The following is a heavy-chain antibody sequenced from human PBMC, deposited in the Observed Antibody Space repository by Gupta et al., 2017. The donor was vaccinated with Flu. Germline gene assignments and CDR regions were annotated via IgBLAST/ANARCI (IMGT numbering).Heavy chain of an antibody. Sequence: EMQLVESGGELVQPGGSLRLSCAASGFTFSSSYLQWVRQAPGKGLVWVSRINPDGSSTTYAESVKGRFTISRDNAKNTLYLQMNSLGDDDTAVYYCATVTSGCWGQGTLVTVSS. V-gene: IGHV3-74*03. D-gene: IGHD4-17*01. CDR1: GFTFSSSY. CDR3: ATVTSGC. J-gene: IGHJ4*02. CDR2: INPDGSST.